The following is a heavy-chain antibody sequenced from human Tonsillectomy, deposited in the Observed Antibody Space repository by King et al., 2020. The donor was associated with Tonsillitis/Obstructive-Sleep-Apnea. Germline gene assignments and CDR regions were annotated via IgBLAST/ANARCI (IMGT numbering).Heavy chain of an antibody. CDR2: INWNGVST. D-gene: IGHD2-15*01. CDR3: ARAPVPCSGGSCYGYYYYYMDV. Sequence: QLVQSGGGVVRPGGSLRLSCAASGFTFDDYGMSWVRQAPGKGLEWVAGINWNGVSTGYADSVKGRFTISKDNAKNSLYLQMNSLSAEDTALYYCARAPVPCSGGSCYGYYYYYMDVWGKGTTVTVS. V-gene: IGHV3-20*04. J-gene: IGHJ6*03. CDR1: GFTFDDYG.